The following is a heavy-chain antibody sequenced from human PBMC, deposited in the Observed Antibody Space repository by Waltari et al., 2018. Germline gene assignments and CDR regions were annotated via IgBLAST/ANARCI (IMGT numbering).Heavy chain of an antibody. CDR3: ARVLRRWEPKWYFDY. J-gene: IGHJ4*02. Sequence: QLQLQESGPGLVKPSETLSLTCTVSGGSISSSSYYWGWIRQPPGKGLEWIGSIYYSGSTYYNPSLKSRVTISVDTSKNQFSLKLSSVTAADTAVYYCARVLRRWEPKWYFDYWGQGTLVTVSS. CDR1: GGSISSSSYY. V-gene: IGHV4-39*07. D-gene: IGHD1-26*01. CDR2: IYYSGST.